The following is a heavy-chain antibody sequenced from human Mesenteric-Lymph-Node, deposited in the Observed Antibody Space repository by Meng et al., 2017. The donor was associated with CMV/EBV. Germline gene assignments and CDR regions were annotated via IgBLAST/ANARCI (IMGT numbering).Heavy chain of an antibody. J-gene: IGHJ4*02. D-gene: IGHD4-23*01. V-gene: IGHV4-34*01. CDR2: INHSGRT. Sequence: QLHPSGAGRLKPAETLSPTRAFYVGSFRRYYWSWIRQPPGKGLEWIGEINHSGRTNYNPSLKSRVTISVDTSKNQFSLKLSSVTAADTAVYYCARHQRWLKSEGGFNYWGQGTLVTVSS. CDR1: VGSFRRYY. CDR3: ARHQRWLKSEGGFNY.